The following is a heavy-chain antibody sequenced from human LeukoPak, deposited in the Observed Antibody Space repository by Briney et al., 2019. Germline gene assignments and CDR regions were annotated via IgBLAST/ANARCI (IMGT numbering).Heavy chain of an antibody. Sequence: GASVKVSCKASGYIFSDYYMHWVRQAPGQGLEWMGWINPNSGDTNYAQKFQDRVTMTRDTSINTAYMELSRLRSDDTAIYYCARDRSTGATAGTLYWFDPWGQGTLVTVSS. V-gene: IGHV1-2*02. CDR1: GYIFSDYY. D-gene: IGHD6-13*01. CDR3: ARDRSTGATAGTLYWFDP. CDR2: INPNSGDT. J-gene: IGHJ5*02.